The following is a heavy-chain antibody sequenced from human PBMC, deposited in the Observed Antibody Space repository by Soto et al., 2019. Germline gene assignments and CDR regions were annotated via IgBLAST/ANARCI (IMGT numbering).Heavy chain of an antibody. CDR2: IYSTENT. CDR3: ARHRQWLLRDFDY. J-gene: IGHJ4*01. V-gene: IGHV4-39*01. CDR1: GGSVSSNSYS. Sequence: SETLSLTCTVSGGSVSSNSYSWGWIRQSPGKGLEWIGIIYSTENTYYHQSLLSRVTISADTSMNEFSLRLSSVTAADTAVYYCARHRQWLLRDFDYWGHGILVTVAS. D-gene: IGHD6-19*01.